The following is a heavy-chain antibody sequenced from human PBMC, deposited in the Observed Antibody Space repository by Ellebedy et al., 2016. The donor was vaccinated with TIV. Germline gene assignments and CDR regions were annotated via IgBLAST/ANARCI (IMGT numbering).Heavy chain of an antibody. D-gene: IGHD2-21*02. CDR2: VYYSGSP. Sequence: MPGGSLRLSCSVSGGSISNADYYWAWIRQPPGKGLEYIGSVYYSGSPYYNPSFKSRVTLSADTSKNQFSLNLRTVTAADTAVYYCARTDPWQPIDDWGQGILVSVSS. V-gene: IGHV4-39*01. CDR1: GGSISNADYY. J-gene: IGHJ4*02. CDR3: ARTDPWQPIDD.